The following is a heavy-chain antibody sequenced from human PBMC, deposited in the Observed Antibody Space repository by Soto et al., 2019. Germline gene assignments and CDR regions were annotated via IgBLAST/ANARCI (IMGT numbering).Heavy chain of an antibody. D-gene: IGHD3-22*01. CDR1: GDSFRSYS. CDR3: AWARGVVDNYYYYGMDV. Sequence: GASVKVSCKASGDSFRSYSLSWVRQAPGQGLEWIGGFIPIFGTPNYAQKFQGRLTISADESTSTVSMDLSSLRSEDTAVYYCAWARGVVDNYYYYGMDVWGQGTTVPVSS. V-gene: IGHV1-69*13. J-gene: IGHJ6*02. CDR2: FIPIFGTP.